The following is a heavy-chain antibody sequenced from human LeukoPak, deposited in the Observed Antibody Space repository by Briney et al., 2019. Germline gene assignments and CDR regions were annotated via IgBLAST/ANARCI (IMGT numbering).Heavy chain of an antibody. J-gene: IGHJ4*02. D-gene: IGHD4-17*01. Sequence: GGSLRLSCAASGFTFSSYSMNWVRQAPGKGLEWVSSISSSSSYIYYADSVKGRFTISRDNSKNTLYLQMNRLRPEDTAVYYCARGTVTAPDYWGQGTLVTVSS. CDR2: ISSSSSYI. CDR3: ARGTVTAPDY. CDR1: GFTFSSYS. V-gene: IGHV3-21*04.